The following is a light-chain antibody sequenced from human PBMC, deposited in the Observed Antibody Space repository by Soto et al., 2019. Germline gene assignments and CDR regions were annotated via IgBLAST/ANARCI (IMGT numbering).Light chain of an antibody. CDR1: QSISSY. V-gene: IGKV1-39*01. CDR3: QKSYSTPIN. Sequence: IQMTQSPSSLPASVVDRVTITCRASQSISSYLNWYQQKPGTAPELLIYVASSLQSGVPSRFSGSGSGTDFTLTISSLQPEDFATYYCQKSYSTPINCGQGTRREIK. CDR2: VAS. J-gene: IGKJ5*01.